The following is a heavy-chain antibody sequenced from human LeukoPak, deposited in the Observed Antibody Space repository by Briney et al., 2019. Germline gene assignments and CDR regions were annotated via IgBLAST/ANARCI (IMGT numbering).Heavy chain of an antibody. CDR2: INSDGSEG. Sequence: GGSLRLSCAVSGFTFSGFWMSWSRQAPGKGPEWVASINSDGSEGYYADVVKGRFTISRDNAENSLYLQINSLRAEDTAVYYCARSSYSSSSSVWGQGTMVTVSS. D-gene: IGHD6-6*01. CDR3: ARSSYSSSSSV. V-gene: IGHV3-7*03. CDR1: GFTFSGFW. J-gene: IGHJ3*01.